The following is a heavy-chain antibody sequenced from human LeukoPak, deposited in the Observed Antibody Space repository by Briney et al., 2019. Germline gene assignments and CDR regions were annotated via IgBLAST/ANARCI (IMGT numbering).Heavy chain of an antibody. CDR1: GYTFTSYD. V-gene: IGHV1-8*03. J-gene: IGHJ6*03. D-gene: IGHD6-6*01. CDR3: ARAPALIATRRYYYYMDV. CDR2: MNPNSGNT. Sequence: ASVEVSCKASGYTFTSYDINWVRQATGQGLEWMGWMNPNSGNTGYAQKFQGRVTITRNTSISTAYMELSSLRSEDTAVYYCARAPALIATRRYYYYMDVWGKGTTVTVSS.